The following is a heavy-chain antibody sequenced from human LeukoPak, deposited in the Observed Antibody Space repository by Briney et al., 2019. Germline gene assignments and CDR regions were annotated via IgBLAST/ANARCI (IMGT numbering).Heavy chain of an antibody. CDR2: INAGNGNT. J-gene: IGHJ5*02. V-gene: IGHV1-3*01. D-gene: IGHD1-1*01. CDR1: GHTFGRYA. Sequence: ASVKVSCKASGHTFGRYALHWVRQAPGQSLEWMGWINAGNGNTEYSQKFQGRVTITWDTSASTAYMELSSLRSEDTAVYYCARVGTTGTTWWFDPWGQGTLVTVSS. CDR3: ARVGTTGTTWWFDP.